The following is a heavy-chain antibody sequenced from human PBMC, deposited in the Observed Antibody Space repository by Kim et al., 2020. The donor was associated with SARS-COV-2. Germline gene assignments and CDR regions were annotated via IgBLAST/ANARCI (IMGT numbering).Heavy chain of an antibody. CDR1: GFTFSTYA. D-gene: IGHD6-6*01. CDR2: ISGRTTNT. CDR3: ARADRGRYYFGMDV. J-gene: IGHJ6*02. Sequence: GGSLRLSCAASGFTFSTYAFSWVRLAPGKGLEWVSAISGRTTNTYYADSVRGRFTISRDNSRNTLYLQMSSLRAEDTALYYCARADRGRYYFGMDVWGQG. V-gene: IGHV3-23*01.